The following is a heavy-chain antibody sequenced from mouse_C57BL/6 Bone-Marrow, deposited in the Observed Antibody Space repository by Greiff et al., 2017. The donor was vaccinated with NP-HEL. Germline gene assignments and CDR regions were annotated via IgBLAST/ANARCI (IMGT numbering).Heavy chain of an antibody. V-gene: IGHV5-6*01. J-gene: IGHJ4*01. CDR2: ISSGGSYT. CDR1: GFTFSSYG. Sequence: EVQLMESGGDLVKPGGSLKLSCAASGFTFSSYGMSWVRQTPDKRLEWVATISSGGSYTYYPDSVKGRFTISRDNAKNTLYLQMSSLKSEDTAMYYCARGAMDYWGQGTSVTVSS. CDR3: ARGAMDY.